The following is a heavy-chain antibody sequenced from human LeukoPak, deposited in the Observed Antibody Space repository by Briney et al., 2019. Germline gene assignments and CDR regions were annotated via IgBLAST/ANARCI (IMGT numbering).Heavy chain of an antibody. CDR1: GGSFSGYY. CDR2: INHSGST. Sequence: SETLSLTCAVYGGSFSGYYWSWIRQPPGKGLEWIGEINHSGSTNYNPSLKSRVTISVDTSKNQFSLKLSSVIAADTAVYYCARVRRAYYYGSGSYHTYPFDYWGQGTLVTVSS. CDR3: ARVRRAYYYGSGSYHTYPFDY. J-gene: IGHJ4*02. V-gene: IGHV4-34*01. D-gene: IGHD3-10*01.